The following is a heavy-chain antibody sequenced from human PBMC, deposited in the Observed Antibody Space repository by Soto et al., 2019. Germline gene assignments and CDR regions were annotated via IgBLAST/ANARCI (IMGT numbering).Heavy chain of an antibody. V-gene: IGHV4-61*01. CDR1: GGSVSSGSYY. Sequence: SETLSLTCTVSGGSVSSGSYYWTWIRQPPGKGLEWIGYIYYSGSTNYNPSLKSRVTISVDTSKNQFSLKLTSVTAADTAVYFCARVFDYWSGFYVYWGQGILVTVS. D-gene: IGHD3-3*01. CDR3: ARVFDYWSGFYVY. CDR2: IYYSGST. J-gene: IGHJ4*02.